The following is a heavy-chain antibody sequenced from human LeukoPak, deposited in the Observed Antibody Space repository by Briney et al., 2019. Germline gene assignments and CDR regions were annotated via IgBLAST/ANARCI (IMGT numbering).Heavy chain of an antibody. Sequence: GASVKVSCKASGGTFSSYAISWVRQAPGQGLEWMGRIIPIFGTANYAQKFQGRVTITTDESTSTAYMELSSLRSEDMAVYYCARESVGIIDYWGQGTLVTVSS. D-gene: IGHD1-14*01. CDR2: IIPIFGTA. V-gene: IGHV1-69*05. CDR1: GGTFSSYA. J-gene: IGHJ4*02. CDR3: ARESVGIIDY.